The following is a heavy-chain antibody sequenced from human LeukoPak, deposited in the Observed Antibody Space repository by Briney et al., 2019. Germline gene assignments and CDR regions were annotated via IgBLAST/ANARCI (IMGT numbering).Heavy chain of an antibody. Sequence: GGSLRLSCAASGFTFSSYSMNWVRQAPGKGLEWVSSISSSSSYIYYADSVKGRFTISRDNAKNSLYLQMNSLRAEDTAVYYCARDPDWSWVYFDYWGQGTLVTVSS. D-gene: IGHD1-1*01. CDR1: GFTFSSYS. CDR3: ARDPDWSWVYFDY. V-gene: IGHV3-21*01. J-gene: IGHJ4*02. CDR2: ISSSSSYI.